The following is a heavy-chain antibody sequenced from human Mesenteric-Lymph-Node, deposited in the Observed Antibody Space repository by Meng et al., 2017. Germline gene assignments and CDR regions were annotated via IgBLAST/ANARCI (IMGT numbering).Heavy chain of an antibody. Sequence: GGSLRLSCAASGFTFSNYAMAWVRQAPGKGLEWVSRSGRLEYTYYADSVKGRFTISRDHPKNTLHLEMNNLGAEDTAVYYCVKWASSGWYEFRYFASWGPGTLVTVSS. CDR3: VKWASSGWYEFRYFAS. V-gene: IGHV3-23*01. CDR2: SGRLEYT. D-gene: IGHD6-19*01. J-gene: IGHJ4*02. CDR1: GFTFSNYA.